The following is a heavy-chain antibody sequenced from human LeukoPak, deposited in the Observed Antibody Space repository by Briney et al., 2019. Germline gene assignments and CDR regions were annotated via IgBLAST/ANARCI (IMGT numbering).Heavy chain of an antibody. CDR3: ARENKLGPPSKAYYFDF. CDR1: GYTFTSNA. CDR2: INTKTGNP. J-gene: IGHJ4*02. Sequence: ASVKVSCKASGYTFTSNAMNWVRQAPGQGLEWMGWINTKTGNPTYAQGFTGRFVFSLDTSVSTAYLQISSLKAEDTALYYCARENKLGPPSKAYYFDFWAQGPLVTVSS. V-gene: IGHV7-4-1*02. D-gene: IGHD1/OR15-1a*01.